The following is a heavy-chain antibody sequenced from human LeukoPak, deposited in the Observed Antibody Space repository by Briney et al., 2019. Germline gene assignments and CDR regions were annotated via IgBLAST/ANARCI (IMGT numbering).Heavy chain of an antibody. CDR1: GFTFSSYA. D-gene: IGHD6-13*01. V-gene: IGHV3-23*01. J-gene: IGHJ4*02. CDR2: ISGGGGST. Sequence: GGSLRLSCAASGFTFSSYAMSWVRQAPGKGLEWVSAISGGGGSTYYADSVKGRFTISRDNSKNTLYLQMNSLRAEDTAVYYCAKDRSYSSSWLGFFDYWGQGTLVTVSS. CDR3: AKDRSYSSSWLGFFDY.